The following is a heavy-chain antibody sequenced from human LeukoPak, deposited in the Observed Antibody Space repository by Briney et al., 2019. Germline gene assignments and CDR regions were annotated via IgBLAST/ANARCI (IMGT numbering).Heavy chain of an antibody. CDR1: GFTFSSYW. V-gene: IGHV3-7*01. CDR3: AREPRQKNYDILTGYTIYYYYYMDV. CDR2: LKQDGSEK. Sequence: PGGSLRLSCAASGFTFSSYWMSWVRQAPGKGLEWVANLKQDGSEKYYVDSVKGRFTISRDNAKNSLYLQMNSLRAEDTAVYYCAREPRQKNYDILTGYTIYYYYYMDVWGKGTTVTVSS. D-gene: IGHD3-9*01. J-gene: IGHJ6*03.